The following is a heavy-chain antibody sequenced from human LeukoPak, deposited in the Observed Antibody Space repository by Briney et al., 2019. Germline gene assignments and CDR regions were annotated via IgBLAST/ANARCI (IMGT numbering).Heavy chain of an antibody. J-gene: IGHJ4*02. CDR2: VDPEDGET. CDR1: GYTFTDYY. V-gene: IGHV1-69-2*01. CDR3: ATVYYYGSGSYYKEIFDY. D-gene: IGHD3-10*01. Sequence: ASVKISCKVSGYTFTDYYMHWVQQAPGKGLEWMGLVDPEDGETIYAEKFQGRVTITADTPTDTAYMELSSLRSEDTAVYYCATVYYYGSGSYYKEIFDYWGQGTLVTVSS.